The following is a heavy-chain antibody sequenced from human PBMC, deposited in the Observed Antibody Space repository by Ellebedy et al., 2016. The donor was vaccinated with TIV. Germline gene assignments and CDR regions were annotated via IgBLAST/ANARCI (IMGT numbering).Heavy chain of an antibody. V-gene: IGHV1-18*01. D-gene: IGHD6-13*01. CDR3: ARDPLIAAGTNYYYYYGMDV. CDR2: ISAYNGNT. Sequence: AASVKVSCKASGYTFTNFDINWVRQASGQGLEWMGWISAYNGNTNYAQKLQGRVTMTTDTSTSTAYVELRSLRSDDTAVYYCARDPLIAAGTNYYYYYGMDVWGQGTTVTVSS. CDR1: GYTFTNFD. J-gene: IGHJ6*02.